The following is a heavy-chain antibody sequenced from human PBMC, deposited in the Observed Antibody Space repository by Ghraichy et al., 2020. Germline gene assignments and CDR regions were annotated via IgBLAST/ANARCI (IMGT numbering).Heavy chain of an antibody. D-gene: IGHD3-3*01. CDR3: ASSAFGVAINLYYFDY. V-gene: IGHV4-39*01. CDR2: IYYNGYT. Sequence: SQTLSLTCTVSGGSVSSDSYYWGWIRQTPGKGLEWIASIYYNGYTYYNPSLKSRVTISVDMSKNQFALKLSSVTAADTAVYYCASSAFGVAINLYYFDYWGQGTLVTVSS. CDR1: GGSVSSDSYY. J-gene: IGHJ4*02.